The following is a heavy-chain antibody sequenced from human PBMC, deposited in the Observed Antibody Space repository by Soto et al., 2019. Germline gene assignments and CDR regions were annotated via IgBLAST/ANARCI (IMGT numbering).Heavy chain of an antibody. J-gene: IGHJ5*02. V-gene: IGHV4-30-4*01. CDR3: ARGEYYYDSSGSSGWFDP. CDR2: IYYSGST. Sequence: TLSLTCTVSGGSISSGDYYWSWIRHPPGKGLEWIGYIYYSGSTYCNPSLKSRVTISVDTSKNQFSLKLSSVTAADTAVYYCARGEYYYDSSGSSGWFDPWGQGTLVTVSS. D-gene: IGHD3-22*01. CDR1: GGSISSGDYY.